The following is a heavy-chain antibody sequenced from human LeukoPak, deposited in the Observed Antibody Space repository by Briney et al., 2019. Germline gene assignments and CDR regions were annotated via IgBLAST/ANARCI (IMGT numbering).Heavy chain of an antibody. CDR2: INPNSGGT. J-gene: IGHJ4*02. Sequence: ASVKVSCKASGYTFTGYYMHWVRQAPGQGLEWMGWINPNSGGTNYAQKFQGWVTMTRDTSISTAYMELSRLRSDDTAVYYCARDRSEIAVAGLFDYWGQGTLVTVSS. CDR3: ARDRSEIAVAGLFDY. D-gene: IGHD6-19*01. V-gene: IGHV1-2*04. CDR1: GYTFTGYY.